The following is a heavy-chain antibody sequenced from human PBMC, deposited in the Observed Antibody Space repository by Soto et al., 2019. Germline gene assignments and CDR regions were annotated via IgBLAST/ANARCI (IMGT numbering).Heavy chain of an antibody. Sequence: QVQLVESGGGLVKPGGSLRLSCAASGFTFSDYYMRRIRQAPAKGLEWVSYISSSGSTIYYADSVKGRFTISRDNAKNSLHLQMNSLRAEDTAVYYCARDPRQYYFDYWGQGTLVTVSS. CDR1: GFTFSDYY. V-gene: IGHV3-11*01. CDR2: ISSSGSTI. J-gene: IGHJ4*02. CDR3: ARDPRQYYFDY.